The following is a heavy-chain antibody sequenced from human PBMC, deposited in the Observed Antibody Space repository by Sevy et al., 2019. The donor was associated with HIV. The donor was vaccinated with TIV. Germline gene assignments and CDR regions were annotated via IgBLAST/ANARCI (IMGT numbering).Heavy chain of an antibody. J-gene: IGHJ4*02. Sequence: GGSLRLSCAASGFTFSYFGMHWVRQAPGKGLEWVTFIQYDGNTKYYADSVKGRFTISRDNSKNTLFLQMNSLKSDDTPVYYCAKNTAAAGAGGFDYWGQGALVTVSS. CDR1: GFTFSYFG. CDR3: AKNTAAAGAGGFDY. D-gene: IGHD6-13*01. V-gene: IGHV3-30*02. CDR2: IQYDGNTK.